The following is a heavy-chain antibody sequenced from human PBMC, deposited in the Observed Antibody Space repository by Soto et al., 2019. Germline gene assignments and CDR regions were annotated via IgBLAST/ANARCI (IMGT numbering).Heavy chain of an antibody. Sequence: SPTLSLTCAISGDSVSSNSAAWNWIRQSPSRGLEWLGRTYYRSKWYNDYAVSVKSRITINPDTSKNQFSLQLNSVTPEDTAVYYCARGYSSSWYNWFDPWGQGTLVTVSA. CDR2: TYYRSKWYN. CDR1: GDSVSSNSAA. J-gene: IGHJ5*02. V-gene: IGHV6-1*01. CDR3: ARGYSSSWYNWFDP. D-gene: IGHD6-13*01.